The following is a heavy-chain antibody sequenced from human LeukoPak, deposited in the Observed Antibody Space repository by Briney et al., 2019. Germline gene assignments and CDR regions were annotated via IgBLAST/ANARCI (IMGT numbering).Heavy chain of an antibody. D-gene: IGHD3-9*01. CDR3: ARDRVNWGYYDILTGYYKRSYYYYGMDV. Sequence: ASVKVSCKASGGTFSSYAISWVRQAPGQGLEWMGRIIPILGIANYAQKFQGRVTITEDKSTSTAYMELSSLRSEDTAVYYCARDRVNWGYYDILTGYYKRSYYYYGMDVWGQGTTVTVSS. J-gene: IGHJ6*02. CDR1: GGTFSSYA. V-gene: IGHV1-69*04. CDR2: IIPILGIA.